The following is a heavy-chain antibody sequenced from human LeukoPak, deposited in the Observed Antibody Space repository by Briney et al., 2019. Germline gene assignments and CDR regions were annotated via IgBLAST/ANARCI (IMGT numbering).Heavy chain of an antibody. V-gene: IGHV1-2*02. Sequence: ASVKVSCKASGYTFTAYHIHWVRQAPGQGLEWMGWINSNSGATNYAQKFQDRVTMTRDTSISTAYMELSRLTSDDTAVYYCARFRTSSTYNWFDPWGQGTLVTVSS. CDR1: GYTFTAYH. D-gene: IGHD2-8*01. J-gene: IGHJ5*02. CDR3: ARFRTSSTYNWFDP. CDR2: INSNSGAT.